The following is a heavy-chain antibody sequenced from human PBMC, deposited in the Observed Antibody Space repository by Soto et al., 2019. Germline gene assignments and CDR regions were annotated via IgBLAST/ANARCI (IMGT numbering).Heavy chain of an antibody. V-gene: IGHV3-53*01. CDR2: IDSGGST. J-gene: IGHJ5*02. Sequence: GSQKLSSAANGVNVGSNGMSWVRQAPGKGLEWVSVIDSGGSTYYADSVKDRFTISRDNSKNTLYLQMNSLRVEDTAVYYCARDHGRGIVDPWGQGTQVTVSS. CDR3: ARDHGRGIVDP. CDR1: GVNVGSNG. D-gene: IGHD3-16*01.